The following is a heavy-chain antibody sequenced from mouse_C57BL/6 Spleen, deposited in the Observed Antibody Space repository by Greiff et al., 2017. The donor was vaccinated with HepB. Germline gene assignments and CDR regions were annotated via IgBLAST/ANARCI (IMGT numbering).Heavy chain of an antibody. J-gene: IGHJ3*01. V-gene: IGHV1-69*01. CDR3: ASYDYAFAY. D-gene: IGHD2-4*01. CDR2: IDPSDSYT. Sequence: QVQLQQPGAELVMPGASVKLSCKASGYTFTSYWMHWVKQRPGQGLEWIGEIDPSDSYTNYNQKFKGKSTLTVDKSSSTAYMQLSILTSEDSAVYYFASYDYAFAYWGQGTLVTVSA. CDR1: GYTFTSYW.